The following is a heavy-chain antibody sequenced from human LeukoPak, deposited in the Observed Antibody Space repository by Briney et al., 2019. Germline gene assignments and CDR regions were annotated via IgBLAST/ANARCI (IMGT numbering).Heavy chain of an antibody. CDR1: GGSISSYY. Sequence: PETLSLTCTVSGGSISSYYWSWIRQPPGKGLEWIGYIYYSGSTNYNPSPKSRVTISVDTSKNQFSLKLSSVTAADTAVYYCARSQWLPLFDYWGQGTLVTVSS. CDR3: ARSQWLPLFDY. D-gene: IGHD6-19*01. J-gene: IGHJ4*02. V-gene: IGHV4-59*01. CDR2: IYYSGST.